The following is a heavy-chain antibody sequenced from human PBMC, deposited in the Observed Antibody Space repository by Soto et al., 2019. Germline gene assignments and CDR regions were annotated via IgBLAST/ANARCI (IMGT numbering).Heavy chain of an antibody. CDR2: ISAYNGNT. Sequence: QVQLVQSGAEVKKHGASVKVSCKASGYTFTSYGISWVRQPPEQGLEWMGWISAYNGNTNYAQKLQGRVTMTTDTSTSTAYMELRSLRSDDTAVYYCASSYSSSSVDAFDIWGQGTMVTVSS. V-gene: IGHV1-18*04. CDR1: GYTFTSYG. D-gene: IGHD6-6*01. CDR3: ASSYSSSSVDAFDI. J-gene: IGHJ3*02.